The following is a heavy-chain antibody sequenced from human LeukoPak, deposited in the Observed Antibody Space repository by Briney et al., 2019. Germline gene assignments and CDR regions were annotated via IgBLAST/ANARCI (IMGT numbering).Heavy chain of an antibody. CDR1: GFTFSNAW. CDR2: ISGSSKII. CDR3: ARDYSSSGTFFGYYYGMDV. V-gene: IGHV3-48*02. J-gene: IGHJ6*02. Sequence: GGSLRLSCVTSGFTFSNAWMSWVRQAPGKGLEWISYISGSSKIIHWAESLKGRFTISRDNAKNSLYLQMNSLRDEDTAVYYCARDYSSSGTFFGYYYGMDVWGQGTTVTVSS. D-gene: IGHD2-2*01.